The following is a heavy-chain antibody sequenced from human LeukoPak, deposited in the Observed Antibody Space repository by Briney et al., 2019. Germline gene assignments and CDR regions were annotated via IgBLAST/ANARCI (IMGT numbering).Heavy chain of an antibody. CDR1: GYTFTGYY. J-gene: IGHJ3*02. Sequence: ASVKVSCKASGYTFTGYYTHWVRQAPGQGLECIGRINPNSGGTNYAQKFQGRVTMTRDTSISTAYMELSRLRSDDTAVYYCASWGEVIGAFDIWGQGTMVTVSS. V-gene: IGHV1-2*06. CDR2: INPNSGGT. CDR3: ASWGEVIGAFDI. D-gene: IGHD3-16*01.